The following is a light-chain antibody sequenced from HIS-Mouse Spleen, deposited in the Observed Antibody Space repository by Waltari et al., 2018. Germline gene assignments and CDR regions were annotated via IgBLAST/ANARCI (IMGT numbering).Light chain of an antibody. Sequence: SYELTQPPSVSVSPGQTARINCSGDALPKKYAYWYQQKSGQAPVLVIYEASKRPSGIPGRFSGSSSGTMATLTISGAQVEDEADYYCYSTDSSGNHRVFGGGTKLTVL. CDR2: EAS. CDR1: ALPKKY. J-gene: IGLJ2*01. V-gene: IGLV3-10*01. CDR3: YSTDSSGNHRV.